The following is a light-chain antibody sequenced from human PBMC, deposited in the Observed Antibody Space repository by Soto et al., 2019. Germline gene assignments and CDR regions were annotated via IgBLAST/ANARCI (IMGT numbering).Light chain of an antibody. CDR3: QQFNTYPIT. J-gene: IGKJ5*01. CDR2: DAS. Sequence: AIQLPQFPSSLSASVGARVTITCRASQGISSALAWYQQKPGKAPNLLIYDASSLDSGVPSRFSGSGSGTDFTLTISSLQPEDFATDYCQQFNTYPITFGQGTRLEIK. CDR1: QGISSA. V-gene: IGKV1-13*02.